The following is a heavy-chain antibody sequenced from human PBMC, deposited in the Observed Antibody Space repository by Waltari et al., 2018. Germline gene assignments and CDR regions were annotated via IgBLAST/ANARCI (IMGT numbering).Heavy chain of an antibody. V-gene: IGHV3-33*01. J-gene: IGHJ4*02. D-gene: IGHD6-19*01. CDR1: GFTFSSYG. CDR2: IWYDGSNK. Sequence: QVQLVESGGGVVQPGRSLRLSCAASGFTFSSYGMHWVRQAPGKGLEWVAVIWYDGSNKYYADSVKGRFTISRDKSKNTLYLQMNSLRAEDTAVYYCARVRVAVAGTDDFDYWGQGTLVTVSS. CDR3: ARVRVAVAGTDDFDY.